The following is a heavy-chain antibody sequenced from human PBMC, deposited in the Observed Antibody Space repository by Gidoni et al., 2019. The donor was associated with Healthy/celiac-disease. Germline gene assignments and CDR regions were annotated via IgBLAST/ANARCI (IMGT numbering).Heavy chain of an antibody. D-gene: IGHD5-12*01. V-gene: IGHV3-33*01. J-gene: IGHJ3*02. Sequence: QVQLLESGGGVVQPGRSLRLSCAASGFPSSRYGMHWVRQAPGKGLEWVAVIWNDGSNKYYADSVKGRFTISRDNSKNTLYLQMNSGRAEDTAVYYCARVPRRGGYNPIWGQGTMVTVSS. CDR2: IWNDGSNK. CDR3: ARVPRRGGYNPI. CDR1: GFPSSRYG.